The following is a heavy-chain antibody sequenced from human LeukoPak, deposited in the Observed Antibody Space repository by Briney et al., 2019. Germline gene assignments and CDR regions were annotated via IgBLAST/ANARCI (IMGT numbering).Heavy chain of an antibody. CDR3: RAALDI. V-gene: IGHV3-30-3*01. Sequence: GRSLRLSCASPGFIGFTFSTYAMHWVRQAPGKGLEGVAVISNGGTDKYYADSVKGRFTISRDNSKKTLYLQMNSLRAEDTAVYYCRAALDIWGQGTIVTVSS. J-gene: IGHJ3*02. CDR1: GFIGFTFSTYA. CDR2: ISNGGTDK.